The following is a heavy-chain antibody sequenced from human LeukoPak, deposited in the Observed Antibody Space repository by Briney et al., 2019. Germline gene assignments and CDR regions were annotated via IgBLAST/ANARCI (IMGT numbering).Heavy chain of an antibody. D-gene: IGHD3-3*01. CDR2: ISYDGINK. CDR1: GFAVSSNH. J-gene: IGHJ3*02. Sequence: GGSLRLSCAASGFAVSSNHMNWVRQAAGKGLEWVALISYDGINKFYADSVKGRFTISRDNSKNTMYLQMNSLRHEDTAVYYCAKVFGVGAPFSALDIWGQGTMVSVYS. CDR3: AKVFGVGAPFSALDI. V-gene: IGHV3-30*18.